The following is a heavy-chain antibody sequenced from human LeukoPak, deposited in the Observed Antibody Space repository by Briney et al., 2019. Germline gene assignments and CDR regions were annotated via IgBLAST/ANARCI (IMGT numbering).Heavy chain of an antibody. CDR3: ARSSNRQDDF. CDR2: IVPDGSGR. CDR1: GFTFSSYW. V-gene: IGHV3-7*01. J-gene: IGHJ4*02. Sequence: GGSLRLSCAASGFTFSSYWMSWVRQAPGKGLEWVASIVPDGSGRYYVDSVKGRFTISRDNAKNSLYLQMNSLRAEDTALYYCARSSNRQDDFWGQGTLVTVSS. D-gene: IGHD1-14*01.